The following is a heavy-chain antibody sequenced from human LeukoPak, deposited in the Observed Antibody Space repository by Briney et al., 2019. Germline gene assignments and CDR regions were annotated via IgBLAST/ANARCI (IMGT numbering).Heavy chain of an antibody. CDR1: GFTFSSYE. J-gene: IGHJ4*02. Sequence: GGSLRLSCAASGFTFSSYEMNWVRQAPGKGLEWVSYISSSGSTIYYADSVKGRFTISRDNAKNSLYLQMNSLRAEDTAVYYCAREGYSYDIDYGGQGTLVTVSS. D-gene: IGHD5-18*01. CDR2: ISSSGSTI. CDR3: AREGYSYDIDY. V-gene: IGHV3-48*03.